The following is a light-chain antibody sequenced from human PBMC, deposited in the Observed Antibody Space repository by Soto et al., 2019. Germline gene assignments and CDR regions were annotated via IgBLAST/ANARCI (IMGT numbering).Light chain of an antibody. CDR3: SSYTSSSTYV. J-gene: IGLJ1*01. Sequence: QSALTQPASVSGSPGQSIAISCTGTSSDVGGYNYVSWYQKHPGKAPKLMVFDVSNQPSGVSNRFSGSKSGNTSSLTISGLKAEDEADYYCSSYTSSSTYVFGTGTKLTVL. CDR2: DVS. CDR1: SSDVGGYNY. V-gene: IGLV2-14*01.